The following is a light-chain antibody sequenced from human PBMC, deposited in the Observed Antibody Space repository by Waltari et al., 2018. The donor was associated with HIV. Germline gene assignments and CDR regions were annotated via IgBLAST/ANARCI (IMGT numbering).Light chain of an antibody. CDR2: EFS. CDR3: TSYISSASPE. J-gene: IGLJ3*02. CDR1: GSDLRHYNS. V-gene: IGLV2-14*01. Sequence: QSALTQPASVSGSPGQSIPISCTGTGSDLRHYNSVSWYQHHQGKAPKVIIYEFSNRPSGVSSRFAGSISGNTASLTISGLQAEDEADYFCTSYISSASPEFGGGTKVTVL.